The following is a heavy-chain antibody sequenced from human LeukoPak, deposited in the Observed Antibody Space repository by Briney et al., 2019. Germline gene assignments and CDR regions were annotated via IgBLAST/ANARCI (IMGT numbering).Heavy chain of an antibody. CDR1: GFTFSSYS. CDR2: ISDNVDDT. D-gene: IGHD4-11*01. CDR3: AKGYYGNYVAVDY. Sequence: GGSLRLSCAASGFTFSSYSMIWVRQAPGKWLDWVSSISDNVDDTYYADSVKGRFTISRDNSDNTLYLQMNSLRADDAAVYYCAKGYYGNYVAVDYWGQGALVTVSS. J-gene: IGHJ4*02. V-gene: IGHV3-23*01.